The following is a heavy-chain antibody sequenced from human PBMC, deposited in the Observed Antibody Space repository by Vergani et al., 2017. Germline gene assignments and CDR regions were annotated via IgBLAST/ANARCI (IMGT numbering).Heavy chain of an antibody. V-gene: IGHV3-73*01. J-gene: IGHJ6*04. CDR2: IRRKSNTYAI. CDR3: VVTPPYFTYYLDV. CDR1: GFSLTASA. Sequence: EVQLVESGGGLVQPGGSLRLSCAVSGFSLTASAVHWVRQASGKGLEWLGHIRRKSNTYAIAYAASVKGRFTISRDESDNTAFLQLSSLKPEDTALYFCVVTPPYFTYYLDVWGKGTSVTVSS. D-gene: IGHD3-3*01.